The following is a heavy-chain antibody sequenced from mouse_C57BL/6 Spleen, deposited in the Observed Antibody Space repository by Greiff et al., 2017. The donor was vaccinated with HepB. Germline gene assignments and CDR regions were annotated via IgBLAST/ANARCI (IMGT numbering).Heavy chain of an antibody. Sequence: QVQLQQPGAELVKPGASVKMSCKASGYTFTSYWITWVKQRPGQGLEWIGDIYPGSGSTNYNEKFKSKATLTVDTSSSTAYMQLSSLTSKDSAVYYCARDIYYDYRAMDYWGQGTSVTASS. CDR2: IYPGSGST. D-gene: IGHD2-4*01. V-gene: IGHV1-55*01. J-gene: IGHJ4*01. CDR1: GYTFTSYW. CDR3: ARDIYYDYRAMDY.